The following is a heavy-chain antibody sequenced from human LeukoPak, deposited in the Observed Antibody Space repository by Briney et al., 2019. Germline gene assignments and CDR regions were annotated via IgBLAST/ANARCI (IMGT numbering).Heavy chain of an antibody. CDR2: INAGNGNT. D-gene: IGHD5-12*01. CDR3: ARSRGGYGQLDY. V-gene: IGHV1-3*01. Sequence: ASVKVSRKASGYTFTSYAMNWVRQAPGQGLEWMGWINAGNGNTKYSQKFQGRVTITRDTSASTAYMELSSLRSEDTAVYYCARSRGGYGQLDYWGQGTLVTVSS. CDR1: GYTFTSYA. J-gene: IGHJ4*02.